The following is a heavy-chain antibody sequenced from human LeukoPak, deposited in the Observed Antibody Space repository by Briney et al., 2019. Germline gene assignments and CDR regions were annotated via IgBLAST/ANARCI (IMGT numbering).Heavy chain of an antibody. J-gene: IGHJ4*02. Sequence: GGSLRLSCAAPGFTFSSYAMSWVRRAPGKGLEWVSAISGSGGSTYYADSVKGRFTISRDNSKNTQYLQMNSLRAEDTAVYYCAKDPMVRVRAPLFDYWGQGTLVTVSS. CDR3: AKDPMVRVRAPLFDY. V-gene: IGHV3-23*01. CDR2: ISGSGGST. CDR1: GFTFSSYA. D-gene: IGHD3-10*01.